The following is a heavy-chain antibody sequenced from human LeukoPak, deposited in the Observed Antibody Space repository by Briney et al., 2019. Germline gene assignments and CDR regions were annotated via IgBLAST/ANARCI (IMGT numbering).Heavy chain of an antibody. CDR2: ISSDGSII. CDR3: ARPAVAGLRAGGYDY. D-gene: IGHD6-19*01. V-gene: IGHV3-74*01. Sequence: GGSLRLSCAVSGFTFNHYAMNWVRQAPGKGLVWVSRISSDGSIINYADSVKGRFTISRDNAKNTLYLQMNSLRVEDTAVYYCARPAVAGLRAGGYDYWGQGTLVTVSS. J-gene: IGHJ4*02. CDR1: GFTFNHYA.